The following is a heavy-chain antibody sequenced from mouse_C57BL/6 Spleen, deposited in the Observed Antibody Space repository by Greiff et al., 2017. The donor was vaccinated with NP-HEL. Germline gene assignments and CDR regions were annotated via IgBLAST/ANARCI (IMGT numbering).Heavy chain of an antibody. CDR1: GYTFTDYE. Sequence: VQLQQSGAELVRPGASVTLSCKASGYTFTDYEMHWVKQTPVHGLEWIGAIDPETGGTAYNQKFKGKAILTADKSSSTAYMELRSLTSEDSAVYYCTREGTTVVAGDYWGKGTTLTVSS. J-gene: IGHJ2*01. CDR2: IDPETGGT. CDR3: TREGTTVVAGDY. D-gene: IGHD1-1*01. V-gene: IGHV1-15*01.